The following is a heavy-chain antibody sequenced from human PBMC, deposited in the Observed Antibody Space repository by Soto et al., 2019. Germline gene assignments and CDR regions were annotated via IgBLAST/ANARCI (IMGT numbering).Heavy chain of an antibody. D-gene: IGHD5-18*01. Sequence: GGSLRLSCVASGFTFSSYGMSWVRQAPGKGLEWVAGISGISGRTDYADSVKGRFTISRDNSNNILYLQLNSLRAEDTAIYYCAKQRKYRAYYYPMDVWGQRATVTVSS. CDR2: ISGISGRT. J-gene: IGHJ6*02. CDR3: AKQRKYRAYYYPMDV. V-gene: IGHV3-23*01. CDR1: GFTFSSYG.